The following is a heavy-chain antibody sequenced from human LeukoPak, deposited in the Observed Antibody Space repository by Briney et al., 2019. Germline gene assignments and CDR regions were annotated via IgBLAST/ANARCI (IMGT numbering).Heavy chain of an antibody. CDR3: ARGPMYSASYNY. D-gene: IGHD1-26*01. J-gene: IGHJ4*02. Sequence: ASVKVSCKASGYTFTGYYMHWVRQAPGQGLEWMGIINPSGGSTSYAQKFQGRVTVTRNTSISTAYMELSGLRSDDTAVYYCARGPMYSASYNYWGQGTLVTVSS. V-gene: IGHV1-46*01. CDR2: INPSGGST. CDR1: GYTFTGYY.